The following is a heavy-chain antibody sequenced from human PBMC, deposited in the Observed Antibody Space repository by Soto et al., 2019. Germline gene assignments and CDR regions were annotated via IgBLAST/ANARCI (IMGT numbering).Heavy chain of an antibody. Sequence: SETLSLTCTVSGGSISSGGYYWSWIRQHPGKGLEWIGYIYYGGSTYYNPSLKSRVTISVDTSKNQFSLKLSSVTAADTAVYYCARDGSGSIFDYWGQGTLVTVSS. V-gene: IGHV4-31*03. CDR2: IYYGGST. J-gene: IGHJ4*02. CDR1: GGSISSGGYY. CDR3: ARDGSGSIFDY. D-gene: IGHD3-3*01.